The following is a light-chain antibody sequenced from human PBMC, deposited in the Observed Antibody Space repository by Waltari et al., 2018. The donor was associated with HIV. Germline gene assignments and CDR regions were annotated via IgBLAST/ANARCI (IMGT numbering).Light chain of an antibody. V-gene: IGLV2-14*01. Sequence: QSALTQPASVSGSPGQSITISCPGTGSDVGAYDYVSWYQQHPGKAPKPMISEVTNRPSGVSNRFSGSKSGNTASLTISGLQAEDEADYYCSSYSSSSTWIFGGGTKLTVL. J-gene: IGLJ2*01. CDR2: EVT. CDR1: GSDVGAYDY. CDR3: SSYSSSSTWI.